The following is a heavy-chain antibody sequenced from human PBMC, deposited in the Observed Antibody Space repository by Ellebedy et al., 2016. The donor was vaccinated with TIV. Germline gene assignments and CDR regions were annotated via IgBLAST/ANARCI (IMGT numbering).Heavy chain of an antibody. CDR1: GFIFSGIG. J-gene: IGHJ6*02. CDR2: ISYDGTNT. V-gene: IGHV3-30*18. Sequence: GESLKISCAASGFIFSGIGMHWVRQAPGKGLEWVAAISYDGTNTFYADSVKGRFTVSRDNSKNTLYLEANSLRVADTAVYYCAKRRVAGRFYGMDVWGQGTTVTVSS. D-gene: IGHD2-15*01. CDR3: AKRRVAGRFYGMDV.